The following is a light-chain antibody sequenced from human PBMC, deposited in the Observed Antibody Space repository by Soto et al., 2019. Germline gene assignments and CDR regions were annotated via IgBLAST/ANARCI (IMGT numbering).Light chain of an antibody. J-gene: IGKJ1*01. Sequence: VMTQSPATLSVSPGERTTLSCRASETVNKNLSWYQQQPGQALRLLMFGASTRATGIPARFSGGGSGTEFTLTISSLQSEDLAVYYCQQYNKWPGTFGQGTKVEI. V-gene: IGKV3-15*01. CDR2: GAS. CDR1: ETVNKN. CDR3: QQYNKWPGT.